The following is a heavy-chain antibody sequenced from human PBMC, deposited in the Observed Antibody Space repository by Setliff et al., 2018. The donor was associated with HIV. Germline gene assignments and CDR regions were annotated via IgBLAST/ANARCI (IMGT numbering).Heavy chain of an antibody. V-gene: IGHV1-18*01. CDR1: GYTFTSYG. CDR3: ARDPGYCSGGRCYGAYFQH. CDR2: ISAYNGDT. J-gene: IGHJ1*01. D-gene: IGHD2-15*01. Sequence: ASVMVSCKASGYTFTSYGISWVQQAPGQGLEWMGWISAYNGDTHFEQNLQGRVTMTTDTSTSTAYMELRSLRSDDTAMFYCARDPGYCSGGRCYGAYFQHWGQGTLVTVSS.